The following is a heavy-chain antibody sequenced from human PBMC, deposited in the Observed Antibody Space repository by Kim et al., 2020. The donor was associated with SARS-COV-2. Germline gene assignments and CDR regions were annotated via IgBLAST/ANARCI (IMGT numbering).Heavy chain of an antibody. CDR3: ARKISPRSYYDFWSGYYTQNKSIFSDAFDI. Sequence: SVKVSCKASGGTFSSYAISWVRQAPGQGLEWMGGIIPIFGTANYAQKFQGRVTITADESTSTAYMELSSLRSEDTAVYYCARKISPRSYYDFWSGYYTQNKSIFSDAFDIWGQGTMVTVSS. CDR2: IIPIFGTA. D-gene: IGHD3-3*01. V-gene: IGHV1-69*13. J-gene: IGHJ3*02. CDR1: GGTFSSYA.